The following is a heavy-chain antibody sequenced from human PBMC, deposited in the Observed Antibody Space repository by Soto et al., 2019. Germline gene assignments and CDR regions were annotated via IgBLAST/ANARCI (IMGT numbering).Heavy chain of an antibody. V-gene: IGHV3-30*18. J-gene: IGHJ6*02. CDR3: SKDLDIVVVPAASYYGMDV. CDR1: GFTFSSYG. Sequence: GGSLRLSCAASGFTFSSYGMHWVRQAPGKGLEWVAVISYDGSNKYYADSVKGRFTISRDNSKNTLYLQMNSLRAEDTAVYYCSKDLDIVVVPAASYYGMDVWGQGTTVTVSS. D-gene: IGHD2-2*03. CDR2: ISYDGSNK.